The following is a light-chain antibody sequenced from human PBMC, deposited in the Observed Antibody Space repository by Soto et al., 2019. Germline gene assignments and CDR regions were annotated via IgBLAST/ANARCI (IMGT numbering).Light chain of an antibody. CDR2: GAS. V-gene: IGKV3-15*01. J-gene: IGKJ5*01. CDR3: QQHNNWPLT. Sequence: EIVMTQSPATLPVSPGERATLSCRASQSVSSNLGWYQQNNGQAPRILIYGASTRDTGIPARFSGSGSGTEFTLTISRLQSEDFEVYYCQQHNNWPLTFGQGTRLEIK. CDR1: QSVSSN.